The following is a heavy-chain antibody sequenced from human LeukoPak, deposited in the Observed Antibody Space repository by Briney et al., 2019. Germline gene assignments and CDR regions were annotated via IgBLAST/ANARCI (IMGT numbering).Heavy chain of an antibody. D-gene: IGHD3-10*01. J-gene: IGHJ4*02. CDR1: GDSVSSKSAA. Sequence: SQTRSPTCAISGDSVSSKSAAWNWIRQSPSRGLEWLGRTYYRSKWYDDYAVSVKSRITINPDTSKNQFSLQLNSVTPEDTAVYYCAKGYGSGTLDYFDYWGQGTLVTVSS. CDR2: TYYRSKWYD. V-gene: IGHV6-1*01. CDR3: AKGYGSGTLDYFDY.